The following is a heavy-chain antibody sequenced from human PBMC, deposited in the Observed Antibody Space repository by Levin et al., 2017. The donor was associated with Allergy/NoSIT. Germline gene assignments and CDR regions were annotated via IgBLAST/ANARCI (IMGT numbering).Heavy chain of an antibody. CDR3: TREGSTSLHF. V-gene: IGHV1-3*01. D-gene: IGHD5/OR15-5a*01. CDR1: ADTFTTRYG. J-gene: IGHJ4*02. Sequence: ASVKVSCKGSADTFTTRYGIHWVRQAPGQRPEWMGWMNAGNGNTKYSENFQGRVTLTRDTLATTAYMELSGLTSEDTALYYCTREGSTSLHFWGQGTLITVSS. CDR2: MNAGNGNT.